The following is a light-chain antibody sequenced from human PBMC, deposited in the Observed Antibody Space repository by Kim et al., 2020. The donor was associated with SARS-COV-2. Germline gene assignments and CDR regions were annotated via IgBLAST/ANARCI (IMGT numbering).Light chain of an antibody. Sequence: PGESATLSCRASRNVGSNLAWYHQKPGQAPRLLIYGASTRATGVPARFSGSGSGTEFTLTISSLQSEDFALYYCQQYDNWPLTFGGGTKVEIK. J-gene: IGKJ4*01. CDR3: QQYDNWPLT. CDR2: GAS. CDR1: RNVGSN. V-gene: IGKV3-15*01.